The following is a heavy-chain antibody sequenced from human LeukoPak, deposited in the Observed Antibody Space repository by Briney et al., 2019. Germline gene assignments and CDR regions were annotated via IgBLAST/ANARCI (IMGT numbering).Heavy chain of an antibody. CDR2: IYYSGNT. CDR1: GGSIRSTTYY. CDR3: ARAPHFFDTSGSRYYFDY. J-gene: IGHJ4*02. V-gene: IGHV4-39*07. Sequence: PSETLSLTCTVSGGSIRSTTYYWGWIRQPPGKGLEWIGSIYYSGNTYHSPSLMSRVTISVDTSNNQFSLILSSVTAADTAVYYCARAPHFFDTSGSRYYFDYWGQGALVTVSS. D-gene: IGHD3-22*01.